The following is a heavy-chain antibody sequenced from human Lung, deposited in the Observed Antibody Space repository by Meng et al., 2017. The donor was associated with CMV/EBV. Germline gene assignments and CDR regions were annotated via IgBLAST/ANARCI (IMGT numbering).Heavy chain of an antibody. D-gene: IGHD4/OR15-4a*01. CDR2: VYHSGYT. Sequence: GSLRLXCAVSGTSISTSNWWSWVRQPTGKGLEWIGEVYHSGYTNYNPSLKSRVTMSVDRSKNQFSLKLSSVTAADTAVYYCARVTEYGGNCFDSWGQGTLVTVSS. V-gene: IGHV4-4*02. J-gene: IGHJ4*02. CDR1: GTSISTSNW. CDR3: ARVTEYGGNCFDS.